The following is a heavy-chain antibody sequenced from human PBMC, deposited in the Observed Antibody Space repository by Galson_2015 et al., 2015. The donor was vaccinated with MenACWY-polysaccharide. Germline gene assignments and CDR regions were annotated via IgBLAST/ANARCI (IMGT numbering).Heavy chain of an antibody. CDR3: ARLEYGYCSGISCGWFDP. V-gene: IGHV5-51*01. D-gene: IGHD2-2*03. CDR2: IFVGDSDT. Sequence: QSGAEVKKPGESLKISCKGSTHNFAIYWIGWVRQMPGKGLEWMGTIFVGDSDTRYSPSFQGQVTISVDKSISTAFLQWRSLKASDTATYYCARLEYGYCSGISCGWFDPWGQGTRVTVSS. J-gene: IGHJ5*02. CDR1: THNFAIYW.